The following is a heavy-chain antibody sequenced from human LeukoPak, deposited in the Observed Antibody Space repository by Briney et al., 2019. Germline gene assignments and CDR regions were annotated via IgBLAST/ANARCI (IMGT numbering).Heavy chain of an antibody. CDR3: ARDLHYYVATDV. Sequence: GGSLRLSCAASGFGISGFVMTRVRQAPGKGLEWVSSIGSDEKTHYSESARGRFAISRDNFQHMVFLEMNTLRAEDTAVYYCARDLHYYVATDVWGQGTTVTVSS. V-gene: IGHV3-23*01. J-gene: IGHJ6*02. CDR2: IGSDEKT. D-gene: IGHD3-10*02. CDR1: GFGISGFV.